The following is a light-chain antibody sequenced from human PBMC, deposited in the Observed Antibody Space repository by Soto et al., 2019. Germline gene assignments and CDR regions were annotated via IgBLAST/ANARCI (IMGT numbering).Light chain of an antibody. CDR2: GVT. V-gene: IGLV2-14*03. CDR3: SSFTSNRIYV. CDR1: SNDIGAYKY. J-gene: IGLJ1*01. Sequence: QSALTQPASVSGSPGQSITISCTGSSNDIGAYKYVSWYQQHPGRAPRLLIHGVTTRPSGISGRFSASKSGLTASLTISGLQPEDEADYYCSSFTSNRIYVFGPGTKLTVL.